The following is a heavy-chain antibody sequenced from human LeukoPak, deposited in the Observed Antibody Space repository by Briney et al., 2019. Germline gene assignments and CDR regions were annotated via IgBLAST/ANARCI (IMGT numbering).Heavy chain of an antibody. Sequence: GGSLRLSCAASGFTFSSYWMSWVRHAPGKGLEWVANIKQDGSDKYYVDSVKGRFTISRDNAENSLYLQMNSLRAEDTAMYYCARSQSLGYWGQGTLVTVSS. V-gene: IGHV3-7*04. J-gene: IGHJ4*02. CDR3: ARSQSLGY. CDR2: IKQDGSDK. CDR1: GFTFSSYW.